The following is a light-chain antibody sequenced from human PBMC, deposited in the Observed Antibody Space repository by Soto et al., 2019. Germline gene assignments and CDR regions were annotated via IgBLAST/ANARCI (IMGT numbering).Light chain of an antibody. Sequence: VLTQSPGTLSLSPGERATLSCRASQSVSSGYLAWYQQKPGQAPRLLIYGASSRATGIPDRFSGSGSGTDFTLTISRLEPEDFVVYYCQQFGSSPFTFGPGTKVDIK. CDR2: GAS. CDR3: QQFGSSPFT. J-gene: IGKJ3*01. V-gene: IGKV3-20*01. CDR1: QSVSSGY.